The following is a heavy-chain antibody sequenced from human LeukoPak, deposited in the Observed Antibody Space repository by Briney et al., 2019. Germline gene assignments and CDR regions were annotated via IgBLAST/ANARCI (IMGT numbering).Heavy chain of an antibody. V-gene: IGHV3-30-3*01. CDR3: ARTDCSSTSCYRNWFDP. J-gene: IGHJ5*02. D-gene: IGHD2-2*02. Sequence: GGFLRLSCAASGFTFSSYAMHWVRQAPGKGLEWVAVISYDGSNKYYADSVKGRFTISRDNSKNTLYLQMNSLRAEDTAVYYCARTDCSSTSCYRNWFDPWGQGTLVTVSS. CDR2: ISYDGSNK. CDR1: GFTFSSYA.